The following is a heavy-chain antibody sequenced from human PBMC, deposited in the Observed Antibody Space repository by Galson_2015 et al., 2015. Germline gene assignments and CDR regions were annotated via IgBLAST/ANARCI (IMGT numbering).Heavy chain of an antibody. CDR2: IKSKTDGGTT. Sequence: SLRLSCAASGFTFSSYSMNWVRQAPGKGLEWVGRIKSKTDGGTTDYAAPVKGRFTISRDDSKNTLYLQMNSLKTEDTAVYYCTTEGLRYSDFWSGYYIGSVWGQGTTVTVSS. CDR3: TTEGLRYSDFWSGYYIGSV. J-gene: IGHJ6*02. CDR1: GFTFSSYS. D-gene: IGHD3-3*01. V-gene: IGHV3-15*01.